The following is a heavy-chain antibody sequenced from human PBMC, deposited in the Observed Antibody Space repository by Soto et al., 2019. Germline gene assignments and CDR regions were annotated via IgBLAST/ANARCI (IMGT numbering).Heavy chain of an antibody. J-gene: IGHJ4*02. Sequence: EVQLLESGGGLVQPGGSLRLSCAASGFTFSSYAMSWVRQAPGKGLEWVSVISGNGGSTYYADCVKGRFTISRDNSKNTLYLQMNSLRAEDTAVYHCAKRGSGSQFDYWGQGTLVTVSS. CDR3: AKRGSGSQFDY. CDR2: ISGNGGST. D-gene: IGHD1-26*01. CDR1: GFTFSSYA. V-gene: IGHV3-23*01.